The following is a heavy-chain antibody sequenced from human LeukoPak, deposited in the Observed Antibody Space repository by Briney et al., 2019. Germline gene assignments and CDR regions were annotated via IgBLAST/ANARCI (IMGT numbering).Heavy chain of an antibody. Sequence: GASVKVSCRASGYTFTGYYMHWVRQAPGQGLEWMGWINPNSGGTNYAQKFQGRVTMTRDTSISTAYMELSRLRSDDTAVYSCAKDGSSDWRPMRWYFDLWGRGTLVTVSS. V-gene: IGHV1-2*02. CDR3: AKDGSSDWRPMRWYFDL. CDR1: GYTFTGYY. CDR2: INPNSGGT. D-gene: IGHD6-19*01. J-gene: IGHJ2*01.